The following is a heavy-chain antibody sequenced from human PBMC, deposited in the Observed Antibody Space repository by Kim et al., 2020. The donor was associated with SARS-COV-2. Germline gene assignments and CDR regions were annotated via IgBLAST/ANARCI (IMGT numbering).Heavy chain of an antibody. D-gene: IGHD6-19*01. J-gene: IGHJ4*02. V-gene: IGHV3-11*06. Sequence: SVKGRFTISRDNAKNSLYLQMNSLRAEDTAVYYCARDGSSVAGSGGSLGYWGQGTLVTVSS. CDR3: ARDGSSVAGSGGSLGY.